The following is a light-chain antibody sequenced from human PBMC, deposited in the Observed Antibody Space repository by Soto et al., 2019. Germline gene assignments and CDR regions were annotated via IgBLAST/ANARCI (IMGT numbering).Light chain of an antibody. CDR2: DAS. V-gene: IGKV3D-20*01. Sequence: PGERVTLSCGASESVTSGHLAWYQQRPGLAPRLLIYDASIRATGIPDRFSGSGSETDFTLTINSLEPEDFAVYYCQQYSTSPRTFGQGTKVEIK. CDR1: ESVTSGH. CDR3: QQYSTSPRT. J-gene: IGKJ1*01.